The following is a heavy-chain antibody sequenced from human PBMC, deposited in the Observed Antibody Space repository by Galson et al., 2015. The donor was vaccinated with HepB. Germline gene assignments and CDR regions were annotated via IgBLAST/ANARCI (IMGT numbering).Heavy chain of an antibody. J-gene: IGHJ6*02. CDR1: GFTFSSYG. CDR2: ISYDGSNK. CDR3: AKVGGSYGMDV. V-gene: IGHV3-30*18. Sequence: SLRLSCAASGFTFSSYGMHWVRQAPGKGLEWVAVISYDGSNKYYADSVKGRFTISRDNSKNTLYLQMNSLRAEDTAVYYCAKVGGSYGMDVWGQGTTVTVSS. D-gene: IGHD3-16*01.